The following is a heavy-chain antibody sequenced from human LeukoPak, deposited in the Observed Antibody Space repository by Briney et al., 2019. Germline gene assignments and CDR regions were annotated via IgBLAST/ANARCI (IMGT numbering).Heavy chain of an antibody. CDR1: GGSIDTFY. CDR2: IYYTGST. D-gene: IGHD4-17*01. CDR3: VRVDYDHSLDY. J-gene: IGHJ4*02. V-gene: IGHV4-59*01. Sequence: SETLSLTCTVSGGSIDTFYWNWIRQPPGTGLEWLGYIYYTGSTNYNPSLKSRVTISLDTSKNQFSLRLTSVTAADSAMYYCVRVDYDHSLDYWGQGILVTVSS.